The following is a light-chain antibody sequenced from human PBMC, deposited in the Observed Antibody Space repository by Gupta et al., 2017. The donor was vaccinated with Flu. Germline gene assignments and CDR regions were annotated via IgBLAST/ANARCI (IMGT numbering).Light chain of an antibody. Sequence: EIVLTQSPGTLSLSPGERATLSCRASQSVSSSYLTWYQQKPGQAPRLLIYGTSSRATDIPNTFTGSGSLTYFPLPIIILKPSAYALYYYPHYPSSPPSSFGQGTKLEIK. CDR1: QSVSSSY. CDR2: GTS. CDR3: PHYPSSPPSS. V-gene: IGKV3-20*01. J-gene: IGKJ2*03.